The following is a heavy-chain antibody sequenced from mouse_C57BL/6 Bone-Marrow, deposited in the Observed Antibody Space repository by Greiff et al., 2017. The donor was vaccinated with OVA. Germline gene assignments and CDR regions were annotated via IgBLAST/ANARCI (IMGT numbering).Heavy chain of an antibody. CDR2: IYPGDGDT. D-gene: IGHD3-3*01. J-gene: IGHJ3*01. CDR1: GYAFSSYW. V-gene: IGHV1-80*01. Sequence: QVQLQQSGAELVKPGASVKISCKASGYAFSSYWMNWVKQRPGQGLEWIGQIYPGDGDTNYNGKFKGKATLTADKSSSTAYMQLSSLTSEDSAVYFGARWGLVLAWFAYGGQGTLVTVSA. CDR3: ARWGLVLAWFAY.